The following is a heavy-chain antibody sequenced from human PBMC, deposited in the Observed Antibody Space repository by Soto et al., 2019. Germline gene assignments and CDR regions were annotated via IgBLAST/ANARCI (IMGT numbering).Heavy chain of an antibody. CDR1: GGSISSGGYY. V-gene: IGHV4-31*03. J-gene: IGHJ5*02. CDR2: IYYSGST. D-gene: IGHD6-25*01. Sequence: PSETLSLTCTVSGGSISSGGYYWSWIRQHPGKGLEWIGYIYYSGSTYYNPSLKSRVTISVDTSKNQFSLKLSSVTAADTAVYYCARDHPASGHQGNWYDPWGQRTLVTVS. CDR3: ARDHPASGHQGNWYDP.